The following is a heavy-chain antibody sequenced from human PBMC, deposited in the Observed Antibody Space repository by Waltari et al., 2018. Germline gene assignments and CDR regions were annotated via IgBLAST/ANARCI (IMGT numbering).Heavy chain of an antibody. V-gene: IGHV4-34*02. D-gene: IGHD3-3*01. J-gene: IGHJ6*03. Sequence: QVQLQQWGAGLLKPSETLSLTCDVSGGSLSGYHWTWIRQHPGKGLEWIGEINDSGRTTYNPSLWSRVTVSIDTANNQFSLRVRSVTAADTAVYYCARVFGYYYYYMDVWGKGTTVTISS. CDR3: ARVFGYYYYYMDV. CDR2: INDSGRT. CDR1: GGSLSGYH.